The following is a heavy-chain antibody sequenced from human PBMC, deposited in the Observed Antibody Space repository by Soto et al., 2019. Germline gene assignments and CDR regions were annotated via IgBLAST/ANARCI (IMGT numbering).Heavy chain of an antibody. D-gene: IGHD3-10*01. V-gene: IGHV3-23*01. CDR1: GFTLSNYA. Sequence: EVHLLQSGGGLVEPGGSLRLSCAASGFTLSNYAMAWVRQAPGKGLEWVSAISGSGAALSGSGDDTYFADSVRGRFTIYRDNSKNTLYMEINSLRVEDTAGYFGAKGYWGSPNPCPADPWVQGTLVTVSS. CDR3: AKGYWGSPNPCPADP. CDR2: ISGSGAALSGSGDDT. J-gene: IGHJ5*02.